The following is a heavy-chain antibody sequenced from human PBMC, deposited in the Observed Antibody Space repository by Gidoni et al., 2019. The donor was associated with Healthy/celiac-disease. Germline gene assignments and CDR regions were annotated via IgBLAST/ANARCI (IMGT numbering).Heavy chain of an antibody. Sequence: EVQLVQSGAEVKKPGESLRISCKGSGYSFTSYWISWVRQMPGKGLEWMGRIDPSDSYTNYSPSFQGHVTISADKSISTAYLQWSSLKASDTAMYYCARHPSHVLRYFDTRSEVDAFDIWGQGTMVTVSS. CDR2: IDPSDSYT. D-gene: IGHD3-9*01. V-gene: IGHV5-10-1*01. J-gene: IGHJ3*02. CDR3: ARHPSHVLRYFDTRSEVDAFDI. CDR1: GYSFTSYW.